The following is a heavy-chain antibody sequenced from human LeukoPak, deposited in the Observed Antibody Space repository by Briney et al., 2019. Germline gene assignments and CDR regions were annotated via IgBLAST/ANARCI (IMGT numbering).Heavy chain of an antibody. J-gene: IGHJ4*02. CDR1: GGSISSAGYY. Sequence: SETLSLTCTVSGGSISSAGYYWSWIRQHPGKGLEWIGYIYYSGSTYYNPSLKSRVTISVDTSKNQFSLKLSSVTAADTAVYYCARVSYDYVWGSYQYDYWGQGTLVTVSS. V-gene: IGHV4-31*03. CDR3: ARVSYDYVWGSYQYDY. D-gene: IGHD3-16*02. CDR2: IYYSGST.